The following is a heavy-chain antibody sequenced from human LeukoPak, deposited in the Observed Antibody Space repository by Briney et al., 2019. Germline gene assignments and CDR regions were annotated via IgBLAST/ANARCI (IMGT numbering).Heavy chain of an antibody. J-gene: IGHJ4*02. V-gene: IGHV3-48*01. CDR2: ISSSSSPI. CDR3: ARDRYESY. D-gene: IGHD3-9*01. CDR1: GFTFSNYS. Sequence: SGGSLRLSCAASGFTFSNYSMNWVRQAPGKGLEWVSYISSSSSPIYYADPVKGRFTISRDNAKNSLYLQMNSLRAEDTAVYYCARDRYESYWGQGTLVTVSS.